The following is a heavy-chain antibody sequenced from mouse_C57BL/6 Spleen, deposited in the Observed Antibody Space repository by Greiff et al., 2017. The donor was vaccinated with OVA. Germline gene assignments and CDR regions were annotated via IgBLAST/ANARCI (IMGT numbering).Heavy chain of an antibody. D-gene: IGHD1-1*01. CDR3: TRLGSSYGFAY. V-gene: IGHV1-15*01. CDR2: IDPATGGT. J-gene: IGHJ3*01. CDR1: GYTFTDYE. Sequence: QVQLQQSGAELVRPGASVTLSCKASGYTFTDYEMHWVKQTPVHGLEWIGAIDPATGGTAYNQKFKGKAILTADKSSSTAYMELRSLTSEDSAVYYCTRLGSSYGFAYWGQGTLVTVSA.